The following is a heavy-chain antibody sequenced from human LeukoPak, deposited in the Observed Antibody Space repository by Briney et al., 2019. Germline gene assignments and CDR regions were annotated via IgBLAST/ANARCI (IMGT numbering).Heavy chain of an antibody. D-gene: IGHD3/OR15-3a*01. CDR1: GFTFGNYA. CDR2: ISGSGGGA. Sequence: GGSLRLSCAASGFTFGNYAMSWVRQAPGKGLEWVSGISGSGGGAYFADSVKGRFTVSRDNSKDTLYLQMNSLRAEDTAVYYCAKDLRFSGLVEYCFDYWGQGTLVTVSS. J-gene: IGHJ4*02. V-gene: IGHV3-23*01. CDR3: AKDLRFSGLVEYCFDY.